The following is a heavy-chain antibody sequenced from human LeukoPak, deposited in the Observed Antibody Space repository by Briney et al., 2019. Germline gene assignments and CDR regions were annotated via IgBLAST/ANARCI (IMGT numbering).Heavy chain of an antibody. CDR3: ARMDSSGDDNWFDP. J-gene: IGHJ5*02. D-gene: IGHD3-22*01. CDR1: GYTFTSYD. Sequence: ALVKVSCKASGYTFTSYDINWVRQASGQGLEWMGWMNPDTGNTGYAQNFQGRVTMTRDTSIRTAYMELSSLTSEDTAVYYCARMDSSGDDNWFDPWGQGTLVTVSA. CDR2: MNPDTGNT. V-gene: IGHV1-8*01.